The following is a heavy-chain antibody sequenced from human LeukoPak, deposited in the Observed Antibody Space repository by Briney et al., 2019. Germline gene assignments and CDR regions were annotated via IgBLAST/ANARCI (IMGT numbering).Heavy chain of an antibody. CDR1: GVTFSSFA. CDR3: ARDRIAVAGRKYYYYMDV. D-gene: IGHD6-19*01. J-gene: IGHJ6*03. CDR2: IIPIYGTA. V-gene: IGHV1-69*06. Sequence: GASVKASCKASGVTFSSFAISWVRQAPGQGLEWMGGIIPIYGTANYAQKFQGRVTITADKSTSTAYMELSSLRSEDTAVYYCARDRIAVAGRKYYYYMDVWGKGTTVTVSS.